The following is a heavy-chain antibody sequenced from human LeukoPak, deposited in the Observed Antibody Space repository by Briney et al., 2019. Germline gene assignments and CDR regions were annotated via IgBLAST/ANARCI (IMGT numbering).Heavy chain of an antibody. V-gene: IGHV3-74*01. CDR2: INVDGSST. D-gene: IGHD1-26*01. Sequence: GGSLRLSCAASGFTFSSYWMHWVRQAPGKGRVWVSHINVDGSSTTYADSVKGRFTISRDNAKNTLYLQMNSLRADDTAVYYCARDRSYSSDYWGQGTLVTVSS. J-gene: IGHJ4*02. CDR3: ARDRSYSSDY. CDR1: GFTFSSYW.